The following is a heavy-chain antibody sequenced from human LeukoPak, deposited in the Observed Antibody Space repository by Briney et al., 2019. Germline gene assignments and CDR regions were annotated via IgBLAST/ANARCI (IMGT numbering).Heavy chain of an antibody. J-gene: IGHJ6*03. CDR2: ISNSGGTT. Sequence: GGSLRLSCAASGFSFRTYAMSWVRQAPGKGLEWVSGISNSGGTTYYADSVKGRFTISRDNSKNTLYLQVNSLRAEDTAVYYCAKVRFSDDCYMDVWGKGTTVTVSS. V-gene: IGHV3-23*01. D-gene: IGHD5-12*01. CDR1: GFSFRTYA. CDR3: AKVRFSDDCYMDV.